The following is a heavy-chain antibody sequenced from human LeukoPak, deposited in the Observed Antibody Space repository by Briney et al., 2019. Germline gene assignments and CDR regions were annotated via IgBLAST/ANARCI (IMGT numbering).Heavy chain of an antibody. J-gene: IGHJ4*02. CDR3: ARDQNDYVWGSYRYRDYFDD. D-gene: IGHD3-16*02. V-gene: IGHV3-23*01. CDR2: ISGSGGST. CDR1: GFTFSSYA. Sequence: PGGSLRLSCAASGFTFSSYAMSWVRQAPGKGLEWVSAISGSGGSTYYADSVKGRFTISRDNSKNTLYLQMNSLRAEDTAVYYCARDQNDYVWGSYRYRDYFDDWGQGTLVTVSS.